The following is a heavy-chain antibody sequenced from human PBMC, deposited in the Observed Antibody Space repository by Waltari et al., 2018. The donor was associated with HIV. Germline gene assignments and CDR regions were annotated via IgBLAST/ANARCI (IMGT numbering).Heavy chain of an antibody. Sequence: QVQLVQSGAEGKTPGASVEVSCKDSGYTFSNYYLNWVRQAPGQGLEWMGRINPSNGGTNYAPSFQGRVTMTRDTSISTSYMELTRLTSDDTAVYYCARAYCSATGCQIGGYWGQGTLVTVSS. D-gene: IGHD2-2*01. V-gene: IGHV1-2*06. CDR3: ARAYCSATGCQIGGY. J-gene: IGHJ4*02. CDR2: INPSNGGT. CDR1: GYTFSNYY.